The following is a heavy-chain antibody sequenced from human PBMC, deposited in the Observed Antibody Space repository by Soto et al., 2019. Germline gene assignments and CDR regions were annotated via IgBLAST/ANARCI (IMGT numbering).Heavy chain of an antibody. CDR3: ARDGADRSYYYDSSGYYYFDY. V-gene: IGHV3-48*02. Sequence: GGSLRLSCAASGLTFSSYSMNWVRQAQGKGLEGVSYISSRSSTIYYADSVKGRFTISRDNAKNSLYLQMNSLRDEDTAVYYCARDGADRSYYYDSSGYYYFDYWGQGTLVTVSS. CDR1: GLTFSSYS. J-gene: IGHJ4*02. D-gene: IGHD3-22*01. CDR2: ISSRSSTI.